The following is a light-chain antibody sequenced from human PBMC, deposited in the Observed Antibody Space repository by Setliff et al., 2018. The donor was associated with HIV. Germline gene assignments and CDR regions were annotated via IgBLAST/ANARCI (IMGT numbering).Light chain of an antibody. CDR2: WAS. Sequence: DIVMTQSPDSLAVSLGERATINCKSSQSVLYSSSNKNYLAWYQQKPGQPPKLLIYWASTRESGVPDRFSGTGSGTDFTLTISSLQAEDVAVYYCQQYYSTPITFGGGTKV. J-gene: IGKJ4*01. CDR1: QSVLYSSSNKNY. CDR3: QQYYSTPIT. V-gene: IGKV4-1*01.